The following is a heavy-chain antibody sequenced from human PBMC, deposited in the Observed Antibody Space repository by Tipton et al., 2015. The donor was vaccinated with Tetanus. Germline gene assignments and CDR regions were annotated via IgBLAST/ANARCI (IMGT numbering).Heavy chain of an antibody. CDR1: GGSINSTDDY. Sequence: TLSLTCSVSGGSINSTDDYWSWVRQAPGKGLEWIGYIYYSGSAYYKPSLKSRAAISVDASKNQFSLRLRSVTAADTAVYYCARSADNWFDPWGQGTLVTVSS. J-gene: IGHJ5*02. CDR3: ARSADNWFDP. CDR2: IYYSGSA. V-gene: IGHV4-30-4*01.